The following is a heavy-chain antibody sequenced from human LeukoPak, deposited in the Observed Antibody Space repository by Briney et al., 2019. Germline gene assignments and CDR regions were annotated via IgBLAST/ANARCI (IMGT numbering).Heavy chain of an antibody. CDR1: GGSISSYY. Sequence: SETLSLTCTVSGGSISSYYWSWIRQPPGKGLEWIGYIYYSGSTIYNPSLKSRVTISVDTSKNQFSLKVSSVTAADTAVYYCARGGLQYDYWGQGTLVTVSS. D-gene: IGHD4-11*01. J-gene: IGHJ4*02. CDR2: IYYSGST. CDR3: ARGGLQYDY. V-gene: IGHV4-59*01.